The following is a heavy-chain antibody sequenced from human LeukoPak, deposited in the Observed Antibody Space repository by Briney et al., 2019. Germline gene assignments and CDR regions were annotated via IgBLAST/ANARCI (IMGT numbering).Heavy chain of an antibody. CDR2: ISSSSSYI. CDR1: GFTFSSYS. J-gene: IGHJ4*02. CDR3: AREIKYYYDSSGYPRFDY. D-gene: IGHD3-22*01. Sequence: GGSLRLSCAASGFTFSSYSMNWVRQAPGKGLEWVSSISSSSSYIYYADSVKGRFTISRDNAKNSLYLQMNSLRAEDTAVYYCAREIKYYYDSSGYPRFDYWGQGTLVTVSS. V-gene: IGHV3-21*01.